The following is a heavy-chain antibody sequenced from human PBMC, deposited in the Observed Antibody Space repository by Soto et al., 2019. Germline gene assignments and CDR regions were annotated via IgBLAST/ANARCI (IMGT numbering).Heavy chain of an antibody. CDR3: ARDGTLYDSSAYFYLY. V-gene: IGHV1-69*13. D-gene: IGHD3-22*01. CDR1: GGTFSNYG. CDR2: IIPIFGTA. J-gene: IGHJ4*02. Sequence: VKVSCKASGGTFSNYGVNWVRQAPGQGLEWVGGIIPIFGTAKYAQKFRGRVTITADDSTRTAYMELSSLRSEDTAVYYCARDGTLYDSSAYFYLYWGQGTLVTVS.